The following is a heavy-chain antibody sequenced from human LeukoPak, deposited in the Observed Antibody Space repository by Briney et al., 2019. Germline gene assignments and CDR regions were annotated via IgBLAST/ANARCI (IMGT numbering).Heavy chain of an antibody. Sequence: PGGSLRLSCAASGYTFSSYAMSWVRQAPGKGLEWVSLISDSGGNAYYADSVKGRFTISRDNSNNMVYLQMNSLRGEDTAVYYCAKNSAYDRSLGYYSYYMDVWGKGTTVTVSS. CDR2: ISDSGGNA. D-gene: IGHD5-12*01. CDR3: AKNSAYDRSLGYYSYYMDV. J-gene: IGHJ6*03. V-gene: IGHV3-23*01. CDR1: GYTFSSYA.